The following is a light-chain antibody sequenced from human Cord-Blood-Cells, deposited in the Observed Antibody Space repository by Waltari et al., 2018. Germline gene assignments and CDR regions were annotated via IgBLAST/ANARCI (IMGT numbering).Light chain of an antibody. V-gene: IGLV2-8*01. CDR1: SSDVGGYNY. J-gene: IGLJ3*02. CDR2: EVS. CDR3: SSYAGSNNL. Sequence: QSALTQPPSASGSPGQPVTISCTGTSSDVGGYNYVTWYQQHPGKAPKLMFYEVSKRPSGVPARFSGSNSGNPASLTVSGLQAEDEADYYCSSYAGSNNLFGGGTKLTVL.